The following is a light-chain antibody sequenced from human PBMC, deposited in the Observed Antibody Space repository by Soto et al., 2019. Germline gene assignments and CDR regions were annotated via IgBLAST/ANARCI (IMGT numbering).Light chain of an antibody. J-gene: IGKJ1*01. Sequence: DIQMTQSPSTLSASVGDRVTITCRASQSISTWLAWYQQKSGKAPKLLIYDASSLESGVPSRFSGSGSGTEFTLTISRLQPDDFAIYYCQQYNSYWTFGQGTKVEIK. CDR1: QSISTW. CDR3: QQYNSYWT. V-gene: IGKV1-5*01. CDR2: DAS.